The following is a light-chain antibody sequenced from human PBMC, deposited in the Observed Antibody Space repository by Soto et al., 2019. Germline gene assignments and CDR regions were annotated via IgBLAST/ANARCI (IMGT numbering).Light chain of an antibody. V-gene: IGKV1-27*01. Sequence: DIQMTQSPSSLSASVGDRVTITCRASQGINNYLAWYQQKPGRVPQILIYGASTFHSGVPSRFSGSGSGTDFTLTISRLQPEDVETYFCQQYYGDPWAFGQGTKVDIK. CDR3: QQYYGDPWA. CDR1: QGINNY. CDR2: GAS. J-gene: IGKJ1*01.